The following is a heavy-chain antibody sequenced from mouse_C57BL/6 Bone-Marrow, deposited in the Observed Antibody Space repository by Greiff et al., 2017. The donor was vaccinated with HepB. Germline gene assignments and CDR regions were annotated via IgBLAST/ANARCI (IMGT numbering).Heavy chain of an antibody. Sequence: QVQLKESGPELVKPGASVKLSCKASGYTFTSYDINWVKQRPGQGLEWIGWFYPRDGSTKYNEKFKGKATLTVDTSSSTAYMELHSLTSEDSAVYFCARDTTGNWYFDVWGTGATVTVSS. J-gene: IGHJ1*03. D-gene: IGHD1-1*01. V-gene: IGHV1-85*01. CDR1: GYTFTSYD. CDR3: ARDTTGNWYFDV. CDR2: FYPRDGST.